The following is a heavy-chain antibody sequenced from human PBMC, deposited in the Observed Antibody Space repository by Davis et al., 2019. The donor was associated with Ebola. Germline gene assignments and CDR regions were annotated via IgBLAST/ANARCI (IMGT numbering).Heavy chain of an antibody. CDR3: ARGWLRTSFDY. V-gene: IGHV6-1*01. J-gene: IGHJ4*02. Sequence: HSQTLSLTCAISGDRVSSGGWNWIRHSPTRGLEWLGRAYYTSKLNNNYAVSVRSRITIDPDTSKNQFSLQLNSVTPEDTAVYYCARGWLRTSFDYWGQGTLVTVSS. CDR1: GDRVSSGG. CDR2: AYYTSKLNN. D-gene: IGHD6-19*01.